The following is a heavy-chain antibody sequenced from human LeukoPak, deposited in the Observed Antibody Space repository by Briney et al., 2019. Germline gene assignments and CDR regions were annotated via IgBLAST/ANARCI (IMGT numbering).Heavy chain of an antibody. CDR2: IYHSGST. Sequence: SETLSLTCAVSGYSISSGYYWGWIRQPPGKGLEWIGSIYHSGSTYYNPSLKSRVTISVDTSKNQFSLELSSVTAADTAVYYCARPGVYCSSTSCPFDYWGQGTLVTVSS. CDR3: ARPGVYCSSTSCPFDY. J-gene: IGHJ4*02. CDR1: GYSISSGYY. V-gene: IGHV4-38-2*01. D-gene: IGHD2-2*01.